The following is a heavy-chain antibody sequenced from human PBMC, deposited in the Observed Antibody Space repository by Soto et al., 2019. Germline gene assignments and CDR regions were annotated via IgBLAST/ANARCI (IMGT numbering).Heavy chain of an antibody. CDR2: IWHDGSSV. CDR1: PVTFSYDG. Sequence: GGYLRLSCVASPVTFSYDGMHWVRQAPGKGLEGVAVIWHDGSSVYYADSVNGRFTISRDNSKNTLYLQMNSLRDEDTAVYFCAMDTRLAVADEGAIDSWGQGTLVTVSS. D-gene: IGHD6-19*01. V-gene: IGHV3-33*01. CDR3: AMDTRLAVADEGAIDS. J-gene: IGHJ4*02.